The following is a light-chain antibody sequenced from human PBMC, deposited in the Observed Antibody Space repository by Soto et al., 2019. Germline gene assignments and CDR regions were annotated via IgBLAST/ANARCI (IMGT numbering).Light chain of an antibody. CDR3: NSYAGSIYV. J-gene: IGLJ1*01. CDR1: SSDVGGYKY. Sequence: QSVLTQPPSASGSPGQSVTISCTGTSSDVGGYKYVSWYQQHPGKAPKLILYEVSKRPSGVPDRFSGSKSGNTASLTVSGLQAEDEADYYCNSYAGSIYVF. CDR2: EVS. V-gene: IGLV2-8*01.